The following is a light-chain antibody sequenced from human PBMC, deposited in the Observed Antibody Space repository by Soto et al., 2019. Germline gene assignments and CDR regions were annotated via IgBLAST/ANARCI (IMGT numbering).Light chain of an antibody. CDR2: AAS. CDR3: QEDHRYPVG. CDR1: QSISSY. V-gene: IGKV1-39*02. J-gene: IGKJ5*01. Sequence: HISRWSPYHYTSVGDRVTITCRASQSISSYLNWYQQKPGKAPKLLIYAASSLQSGVPSRFSCSGSGKALSVTIIRLQPSDFAAHSSQEDHRYPVGFGYGTRLEI.